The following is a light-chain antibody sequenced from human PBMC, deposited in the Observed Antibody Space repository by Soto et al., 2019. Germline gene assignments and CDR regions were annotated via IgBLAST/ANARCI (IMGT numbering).Light chain of an antibody. CDR3: QQLKSFHIT. CDR1: QSVSSY. J-gene: IGKJ5*01. CDR2: DAS. Sequence: EIVLTQSPATLSLSPGERATLSCRASQSVSSYLTWYQQKPGQAPRLLISDASNRATGIPARFSCSGSGTESTLTIRSLQSEDFATYYCQQLKSFHITLGQGTRLEI. V-gene: IGKV3-11*01.